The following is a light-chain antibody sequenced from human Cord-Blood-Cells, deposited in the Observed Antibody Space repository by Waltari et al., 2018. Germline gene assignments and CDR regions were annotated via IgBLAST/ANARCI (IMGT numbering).Light chain of an antibody. CDR2: DAS. CDR3: QQYNSYLT. V-gene: IGKV1-5*01. CDR1: QSISSW. Sequence: DIQMTQSPSTLSASVGDRVTIPCRASQSISSWLAWYQQKPGKAPKLLIYDASSLESGVLSRFSGSGSGTEFTLTISSLQPDDFATYYCQQYNSYLTFGGGTKVEIK. J-gene: IGKJ4*01.